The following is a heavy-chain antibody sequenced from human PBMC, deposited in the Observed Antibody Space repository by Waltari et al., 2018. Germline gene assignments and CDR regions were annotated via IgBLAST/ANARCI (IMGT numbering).Heavy chain of an antibody. J-gene: IGHJ5*02. CDR3: ARLGRTAMVKDWFDP. V-gene: IGHV4-39*01. CDR2: IYYSGIT. Sequence: QLQLQESGPGLVTPSETLSLTCTVSGGSISSSSYYWGWIRPPPGKGLEWIGSIYYSGITYYNPSLKSRVTISVDTSKNQFSLKLSSVTAADTAVYYCARLGRTAMVKDWFDPWGQGTLVTVSS. CDR1: GGSISSSSYY. D-gene: IGHD5-18*01.